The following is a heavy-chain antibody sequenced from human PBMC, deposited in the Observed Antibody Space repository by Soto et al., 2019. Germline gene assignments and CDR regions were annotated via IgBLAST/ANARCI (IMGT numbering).Heavy chain of an antibody. V-gene: IGHV4-4*02. D-gene: IGHD3-10*01. CDR3: TRASASSMLRGVVIN. CDR2: MYHSGDS. Sequence: LSLTCAVSGGSISTDNWWSWVRQPPGKGLEWIGEMYHSGDSNFNPSLKSRVTISVDKSKNQFSMQMASVTAADTALYYCTRASASSMLRGVVINWGRGTQVTV. CDR1: GGSISTDNW. J-gene: IGHJ4*02.